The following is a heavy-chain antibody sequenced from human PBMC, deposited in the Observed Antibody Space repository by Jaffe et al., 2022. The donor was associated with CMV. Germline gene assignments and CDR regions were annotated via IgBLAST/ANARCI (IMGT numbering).Heavy chain of an antibody. Sequence: EVQLLESGGDLVQPGGSLRLSCAGSGFTINDYFMSWVRQAPGKGLEWVSISSNLADGSTFYEDSVKGRFTISRDNAKNTVYLQMNSLRAEDTAKYFCARTSATGTGRGYFTHWGLGTLVTVSS. CDR1: GFTINDYF. CDR2: SSNLADGST. CDR3: ARTSATGTGRGYFTH. V-gene: IGHV3-23*01. D-gene: IGHD7-27*01. J-gene: IGHJ4*02.